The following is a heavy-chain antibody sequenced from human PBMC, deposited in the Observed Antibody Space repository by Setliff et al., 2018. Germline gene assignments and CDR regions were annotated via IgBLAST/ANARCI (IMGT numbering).Heavy chain of an antibody. Sequence: SETLSLTCAVYGGSFSGYYWNWMRQPPGKGLEWIGEINHSGSTNYNPSLKSRVTTSVXXXKNQFSLNLTXVPAEDTAVYYCARRGGSNGYYYHEDAFDIWGQGTMVTVS. CDR3: ARRGGSNGYYYHEDAFDI. CDR2: INHSGST. V-gene: IGHV4-34*01. D-gene: IGHD3-22*01. CDR1: GGSFSGYY. J-gene: IGHJ3*02.